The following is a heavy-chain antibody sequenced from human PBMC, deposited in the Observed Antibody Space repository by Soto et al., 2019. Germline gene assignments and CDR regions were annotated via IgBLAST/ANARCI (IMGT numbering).Heavy chain of an antibody. J-gene: IGHJ4*02. D-gene: IGHD3-16*01. Sequence: SETLSLTCTVSGGSINSSDYFWTWIRQSPGKGVEWRGYIFYTGTTYSTTSLKSLLSMSIDTSKHQFSLRLTSVTAADSAVYSCAREPFLPRARHDYWGQGALVTVSS. CDR3: AREPFLPRARHDY. V-gene: IGHV4-30-4*01. CDR2: IFYTGTT. CDR1: GGSINSSDYF.